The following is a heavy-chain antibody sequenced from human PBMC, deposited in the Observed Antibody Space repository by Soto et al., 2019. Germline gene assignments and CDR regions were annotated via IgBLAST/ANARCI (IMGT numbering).Heavy chain of an antibody. CDR3: ARDRTSSPHNWFDP. CDR2: IYDSGST. V-gene: IGHV4-59*01. J-gene: IGHJ5*02. Sequence: PSETLSLTCTVSGGSISSYYWSWIRQPPGKGLEWIGYIYDSGSTNYNPSLKSRVTISVDTSKNQFSLKLSSVTAADTAVYYCARDRTSSPHNWFDPWGQGTRVTVSS. CDR1: GGSISSYY. D-gene: IGHD6-6*01.